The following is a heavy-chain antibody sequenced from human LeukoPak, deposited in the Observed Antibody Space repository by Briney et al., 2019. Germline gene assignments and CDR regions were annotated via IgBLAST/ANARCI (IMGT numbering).Heavy chain of an antibody. D-gene: IGHD1-14*01. CDR1: GFTFSDYY. J-gene: IGHJ5*02. V-gene: IGHV3-11*01. Sequence: GGSLRLSCAASGFTFSDYYMSWIRQAPGKGLEWVSYISSSGSTIYYADSVKGRFTISRDNAKNSLYLQMNGLRAEDTAVYYCARGVPGGKADWFDPWGQGTLVTVSS. CDR3: ARGVPGGKADWFDP. CDR2: ISSSGSTI.